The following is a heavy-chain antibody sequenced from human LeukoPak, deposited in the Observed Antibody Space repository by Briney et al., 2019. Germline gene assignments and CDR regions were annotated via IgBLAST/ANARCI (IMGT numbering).Heavy chain of an antibody. V-gene: IGHV4-59*08. J-gene: IGHJ4*02. D-gene: IGHD3-22*01. Sequence: PSETLSLTCAVYGGSFSGYYWSWIRQPPGKGLEWIGYIYYSGSTKYNPSLKSRVTISADTSKKQFSLKLSSVTAADTAVYYCARGDDSGGYYAGYWGQGTLVTVSS. CDR1: GGSFSGYY. CDR3: ARGDDSGGYYAGY. CDR2: IYYSGST.